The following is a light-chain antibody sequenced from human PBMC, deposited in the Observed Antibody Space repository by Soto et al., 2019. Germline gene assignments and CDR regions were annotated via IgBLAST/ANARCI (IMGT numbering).Light chain of an antibody. CDR3: QQSYSTPQT. CDR2: AAF. CDR1: QSISSY. V-gene: IGKV1-39*01. Sequence: DIQMTQSPSSLSASVGDRVTITCRASQSISSYLNWYQQKPGKAPKLLIYAAFSLQSGVPSRFSGSGSGTDFTLTISSLPPEDFATYYCQQSYSTPQTFGQGTKLEIK. J-gene: IGKJ2*01.